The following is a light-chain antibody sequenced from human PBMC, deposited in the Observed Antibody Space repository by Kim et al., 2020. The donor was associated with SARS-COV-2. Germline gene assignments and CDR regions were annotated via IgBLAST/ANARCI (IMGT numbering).Light chain of an antibody. CDR2: GNN. CDR3: QSYDRSLSGWV. V-gene: IGLV1-40*01. J-gene: IGLJ3*02. Sequence: RVTISCTGRSSNIGAGYAVHWYQQLPGTAPKLLIYGNNNRPSGVPDRFSGSKSGTSASLAITGLQAEDEADYYCQSYDRSLSGWVFGGGTQLTVL. CDR1: SSNIGAGYA.